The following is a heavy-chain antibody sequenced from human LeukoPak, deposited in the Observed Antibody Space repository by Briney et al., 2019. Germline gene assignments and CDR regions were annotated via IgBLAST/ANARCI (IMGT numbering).Heavy chain of an antibody. V-gene: IGHV3-23*01. CDR2: ISGSGGST. Sequence: GGSLRLSCAASGFTFSTYAMSWVRRTPGKGLEWVSAISGSGGSTYYADSVKGRFTISRDNSKNTLYLQMNSLRAEDTAVYYCAKAPSGGNSYNWFDPWGQGTLVTDSS. CDR3: AKAPSGGNSYNWFDP. CDR1: GFTFSTYA. D-gene: IGHD4-23*01. J-gene: IGHJ5*02.